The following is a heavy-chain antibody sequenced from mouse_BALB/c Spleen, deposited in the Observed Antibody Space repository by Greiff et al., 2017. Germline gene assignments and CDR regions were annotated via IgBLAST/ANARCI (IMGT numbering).Heavy chain of an antibody. CDR3: ARGGAMDY. Sequence: QVQLQQSGTVLAKPGASVKMSCKASGYTFTSYWMHWVKQRPGQGLEWIGYINPSTGYTEYNQKFKDKATLTADKSSSTAYMQLSSLTSEDSAVYYCARGGAMDYWGQGTSVTVSS. V-gene: IGHV1-7*01. CDR2: INPSTGYT. CDR1: GYTFTSYW. J-gene: IGHJ4*01.